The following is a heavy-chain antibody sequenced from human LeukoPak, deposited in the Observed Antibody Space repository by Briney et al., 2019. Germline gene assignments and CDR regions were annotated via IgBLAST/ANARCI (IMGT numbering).Heavy chain of an antibody. J-gene: IGHJ3*02. CDR3: ARSGSGWAFDI. D-gene: IGHD3-3*01. Sequence: GGSLRLSCAASGFTFSDYYMSWIRQAPGKGLEWVSGISGSGGSTNYADSVKGRFTISRDNSKNTLYLQMNSLRAEDTAVYYCARSGSGWAFDIWGQGTMVTVSS. CDR2: ISGSGGST. V-gene: IGHV3-23*01. CDR1: GFTFSDYY.